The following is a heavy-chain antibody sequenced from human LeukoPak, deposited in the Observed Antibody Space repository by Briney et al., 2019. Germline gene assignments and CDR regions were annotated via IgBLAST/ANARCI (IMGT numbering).Heavy chain of an antibody. CDR2: GYYSGTT. Sequence: SETLSLTCTVSGGSISSSSYYWAWIRQPPGKGLEWIGSGYYSGTTFYNPSLKSRLTVSVDVSKNQFSLKLSSVTAADTAAYYCASQRSGYSFDYWGQGILVTVSS. J-gene: IGHJ4*02. V-gene: IGHV4-39*01. D-gene: IGHD3-3*01. CDR1: GGSISSSSYY. CDR3: ASQRSGYSFDY.